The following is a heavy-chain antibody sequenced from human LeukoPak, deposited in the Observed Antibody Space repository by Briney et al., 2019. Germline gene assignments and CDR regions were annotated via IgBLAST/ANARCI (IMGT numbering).Heavy chain of an antibody. CDR1: GFTFSSYG. Sequence: GGSLRLSCAASGFTFSSYGMHWVRQAPGKGLEWVAVISYDGSNKYYADSVKGRFTISRDNSKNTLYLQMSSLRAEDTAVYYCAKGALSSVYAGYYFDYWGQGTLVTASS. D-gene: IGHD3-22*01. V-gene: IGHV3-30*18. CDR2: ISYDGSNK. CDR3: AKGALSSVYAGYYFDY. J-gene: IGHJ4*02.